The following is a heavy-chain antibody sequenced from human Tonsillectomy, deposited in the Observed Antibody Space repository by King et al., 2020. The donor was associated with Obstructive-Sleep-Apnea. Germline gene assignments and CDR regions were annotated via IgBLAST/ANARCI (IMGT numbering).Heavy chain of an antibody. CDR3: AGEQGVGALTGLGYFDL. D-gene: IGHD7-27*01. J-gene: IGHJ2*01. CDR1: HGSISSYY. V-gene: IGHV4-59*01. CDR2: IYYSGST. Sequence: VQLQESGPGLVKPSETLSLTCTVSHGSISSYYWSWIRQPPGKGLEWIGYIYYSGSTKYNPSLKSRATISVDPSKNQFSLKPNSVTAADTAVYYCAGEQGVGALTGLGYFDLWGRGTLVTVSS.